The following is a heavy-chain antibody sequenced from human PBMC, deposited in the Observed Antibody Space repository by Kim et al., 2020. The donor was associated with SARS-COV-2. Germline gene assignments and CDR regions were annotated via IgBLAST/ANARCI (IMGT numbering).Heavy chain of an antibody. V-gene: IGHV3-30*02. Sequence: VKGPFTISRDNPENTLYLQMNSLRPEDTAVYYCAKAVVRGVNYYYYGMDVWGQGTTVAVSS. CDR3: AKAVVRGVNYYYYGMDV. J-gene: IGHJ6*01. D-gene: IGHD3-10*01.